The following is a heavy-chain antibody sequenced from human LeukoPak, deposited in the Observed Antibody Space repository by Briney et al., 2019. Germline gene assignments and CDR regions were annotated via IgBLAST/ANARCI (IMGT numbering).Heavy chain of an antibody. Sequence: GSLRLSCAASGFTVSSNEMSWVRQAPGKGLEWVSSISGGSTYYADSRKGRFTISRDNSKNTLHLQMNSLRAEDTAVYYCARDLGQYYDTSDNWFDPWGQGTLVTVSS. CDR2: ISGGST. J-gene: IGHJ5*02. CDR1: GFTVSSNE. V-gene: IGHV3-38-3*01. D-gene: IGHD3-22*01. CDR3: ARDLGQYYDTSDNWFDP.